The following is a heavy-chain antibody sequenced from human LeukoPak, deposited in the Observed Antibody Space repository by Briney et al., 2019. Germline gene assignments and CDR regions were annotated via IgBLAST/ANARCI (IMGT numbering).Heavy chain of an antibody. CDR1: GGSISSYY. CDR2: IYTSGST. CDR3: ARDIVVVPAVLRYYYYYMDV. Sequence: KPSETLSLTCTVSGGSISSYYWSWIRQPAGKGLEWIGRIYTSGSTNYNPSLKSRVTMSVDTSKNQFSLKLSSVTAADTAVYYRARDIVVVPAVLRYYYYYMDVWGKGTTVTVSS. D-gene: IGHD2-2*01. J-gene: IGHJ6*03. V-gene: IGHV4-4*07.